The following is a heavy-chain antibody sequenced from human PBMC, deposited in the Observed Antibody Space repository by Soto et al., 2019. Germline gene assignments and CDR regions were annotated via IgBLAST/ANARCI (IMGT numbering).Heavy chain of an antibody. Sequence: QVHLVQSGAEVKKPGASVKVSCKASGNTFTGYEINWVRQATGQGLEWMGSMNPNSGNTDYAQKFQGRGTMTRNTSISTAYIDLSRLRSQDTAVYFCARGIVPDLWGQGSLGIVSS. CDR2: MNPNSGNT. V-gene: IGHV1-8*01. D-gene: IGHD3-22*01. CDR3: ARGIVPDL. CDR1: GNTFTGYE. J-gene: IGHJ4*02.